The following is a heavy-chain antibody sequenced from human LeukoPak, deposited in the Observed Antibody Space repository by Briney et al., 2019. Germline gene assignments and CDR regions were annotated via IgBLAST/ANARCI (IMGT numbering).Heavy chain of an antibody. CDR3: ASKSSRWLQLEAFDI. CDR2: INAGNGNT. CDR1: GYTFTSYA. V-gene: IGHV1-3*01. J-gene: IGHJ3*02. D-gene: IGHD5-24*01. Sequence: ASVKVSCKASGYTFTSYAMHWVRQAPGQRLEWMGWINAGNGNTKYSQKFQGRVTITRDTSASTAYMELSSLRSEDTAVYYCASKSSRWLQLEAFDIWGQGTMVTVSS.